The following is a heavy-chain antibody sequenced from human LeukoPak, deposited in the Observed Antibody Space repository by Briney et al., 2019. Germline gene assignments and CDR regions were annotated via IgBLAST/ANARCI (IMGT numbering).Heavy chain of an antibody. V-gene: IGHV3-74*01. Sequence: GGSLRLSCGASGFTFSSYWMHWVRQAPGKGLVWISRINSDGSTTSYADSVKGRFTISKDNAKNTLYLQMNSLRAEDTAVYYCARGNYYGQDYWGQGTLVTVSS. CDR3: ARGNYYGQDY. CDR2: INSDGSTT. J-gene: IGHJ4*02. CDR1: GFTFSSYW. D-gene: IGHD3-10*01.